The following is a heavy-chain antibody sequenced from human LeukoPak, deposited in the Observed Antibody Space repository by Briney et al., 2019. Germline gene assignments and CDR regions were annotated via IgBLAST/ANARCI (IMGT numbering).Heavy chain of an antibody. CDR1: GGSISSYY. CDR2: IYYSGST. V-gene: IGHV4-59*08. Sequence: SETLSLTCTVSGGSISSYYWSWIRQPPGKGLGWIGYIYYSGSTNYNPSLTSRVIISVDTSKNQLSLKLSSVTAADTAVYYCAKGAGPPWFDPWGQGTLVTVSS. CDR3: AKGAGPPWFDP. D-gene: IGHD6-19*01. J-gene: IGHJ5*02.